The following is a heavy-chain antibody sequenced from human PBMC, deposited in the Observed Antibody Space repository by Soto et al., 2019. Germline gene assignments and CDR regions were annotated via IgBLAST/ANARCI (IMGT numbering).Heavy chain of an antibody. V-gene: IGHV3-33*01. CDR2: IWYDGSNK. D-gene: IGHD4-17*01. Sequence: GGSLRLSCAASGFTFSSYGMHWVRQAPGKGLEWVAVIWYDGSNKYYADSVKGRFTISRDNSKNTLYLQMNSLRAEDTAVYYCARRDFGSDYGDYEGVDYWGQGTLVTVSS. J-gene: IGHJ4*02. CDR1: GFTFSSYG. CDR3: ARRDFGSDYGDYEGVDY.